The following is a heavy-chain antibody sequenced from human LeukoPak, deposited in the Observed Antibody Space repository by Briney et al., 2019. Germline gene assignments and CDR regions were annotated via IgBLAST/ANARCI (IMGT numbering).Heavy chain of an antibody. CDR1: GYSISSGYY. CDR3: ARQGDYYDSSGYYYVDY. D-gene: IGHD3-22*01. V-gene: IGHV4-38-2*01. CDR2: IYHSGST. Sequence: ASETLSLTCAVSGYSISSGYYWGWIRQPPGKGLEWIGSIYHSGSTYYNPSLKSRVTISVDTSKNQFSLKLSSVTAADTAVYYCARQGDYYDSSGYYYVDYWGQGTLVTVSS. J-gene: IGHJ4*02.